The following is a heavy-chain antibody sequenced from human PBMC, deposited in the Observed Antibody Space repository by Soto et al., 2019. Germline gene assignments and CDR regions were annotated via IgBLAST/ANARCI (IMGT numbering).Heavy chain of an antibody. CDR1: GFTFSDYY. Sequence: GGSLRLSCAASGFTFSDYYMSWIRQAPGKXLEWVSYISSSGSTIYYADSVKGRFTISRDNAKNSLYLQMNSLRAEDTAVYYCARYRSGTQYYYDSSGPPDYWGQGTLVTVSS. J-gene: IGHJ4*02. CDR2: ISSSGSTI. V-gene: IGHV3-11*01. CDR3: ARYRSGTQYYYDSSGPPDY. D-gene: IGHD3-22*01.